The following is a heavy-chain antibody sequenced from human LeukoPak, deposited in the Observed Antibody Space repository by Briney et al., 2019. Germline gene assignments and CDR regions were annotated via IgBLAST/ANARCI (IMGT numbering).Heavy chain of an antibody. CDR1: GFTFSSYW. Sequence: PGGSLRLSCAASGFTFSSYWMHWVRQAPGKGLVWVSRINSDGSSTGYADSVKGRFTISRDNAKNTLYLQMNSLRAEDTAVYYCARDRRITMVRGVSSAPDYWGQGTLVTVSS. CDR2: INSDGSST. D-gene: IGHD3-10*01. J-gene: IGHJ4*02. CDR3: ARDRRITMVRGVSSAPDY. V-gene: IGHV3-74*01.